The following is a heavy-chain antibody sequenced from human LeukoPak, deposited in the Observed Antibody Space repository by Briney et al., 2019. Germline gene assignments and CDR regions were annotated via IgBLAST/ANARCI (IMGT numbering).Heavy chain of an antibody. CDR2: ISYDGSNK. V-gene: IGHV3-30*18. J-gene: IGHJ4*02. D-gene: IGHD3-22*01. CDR1: GFTFSSYG. CDR3: AKRGYYYDSSGYYSRTYFDY. Sequence: GRSLRLSCVVSGFTFSSYGMHWVRQAPGKGLEWVAVISYDGSNKYYADSVKGRFTISRDNSKNTLYLQMNSLRAEDTAVYYCAKRGYYYDSSGYYSRTYFDYWGQGTLVIVSS.